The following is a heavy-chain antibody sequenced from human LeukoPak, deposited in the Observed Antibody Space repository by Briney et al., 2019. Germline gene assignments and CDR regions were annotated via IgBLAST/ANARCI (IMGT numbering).Heavy chain of an antibody. D-gene: IGHD6-13*01. Sequence: SETLSLTCTVSGGSISTYYWSWIRQPPGKGLEWIGYIYYTGGTNYSPSLKSRVTISVDTSKNQFYLKLSSVTAADTAVYYCVRQGEQQLPPLHWGQGTLVTVSS. CDR1: GGSISTYY. V-gene: IGHV4-59*01. CDR3: VRQGEQQLPPLH. J-gene: IGHJ4*02. CDR2: IYYTGGT.